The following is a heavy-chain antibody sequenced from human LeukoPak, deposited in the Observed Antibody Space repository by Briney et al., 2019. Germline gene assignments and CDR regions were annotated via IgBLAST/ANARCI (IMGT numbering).Heavy chain of an antibody. CDR1: GGSISSSSYY. CDR2: IYYSGST. D-gene: IGHD3-3*01. Sequence: SETLSLTCTVSGGSISSSSYYWGWIRQPPGKGLEWIGSIYYSGSTYYNPSLKSRVPISVATSKNQFSLKLSSVTAADTAVYYCARVPPDDFWSGYPFDYWGQGTLVTVSS. J-gene: IGHJ4*02. V-gene: IGHV4-39*01. CDR3: ARVPPDDFWSGYPFDY.